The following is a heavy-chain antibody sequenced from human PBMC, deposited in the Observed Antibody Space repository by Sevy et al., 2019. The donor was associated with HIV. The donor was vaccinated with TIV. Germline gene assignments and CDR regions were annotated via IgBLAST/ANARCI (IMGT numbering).Heavy chain of an antibody. CDR1: GFTFTKYS. V-gene: IGHV3-23*01. J-gene: IGHJ4*02. CDR2: LSFVWVEI. D-gene: IGHD2-8*01. Sequence: GGSLRLSCAASGFTFTKYSWGWVPHPPGRGREWVSTLSFVWVEINYANSVKGRFTISRDNSKSSVYLQMNNLRPEDTAVYYCAREGCTKPHDYWGQGTLVTVSS. CDR3: AREGCTKPHDY.